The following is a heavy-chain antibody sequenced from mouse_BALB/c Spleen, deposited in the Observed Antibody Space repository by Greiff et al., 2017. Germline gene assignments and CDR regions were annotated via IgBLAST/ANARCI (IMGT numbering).Heavy chain of an antibody. Sequence: EVHLVESGGGLVKPGGSLKLSCAASGFAFSSYDMSWVRQTPEKRLEWVAYISSGGGSTYYPDTVKGRFTISRDNAKNTLYLQMSSLKSEDTAMYYCARQEYGNYGGAMDYWGQGTSVTVSS. J-gene: IGHJ4*01. CDR3: ARQEYGNYGGAMDY. CDR2: ISSGGGST. D-gene: IGHD2-10*02. V-gene: IGHV5-12-1*01. CDR1: GFAFSSYD.